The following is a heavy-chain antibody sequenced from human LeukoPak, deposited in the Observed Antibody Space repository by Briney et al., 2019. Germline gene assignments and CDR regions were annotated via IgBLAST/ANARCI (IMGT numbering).Heavy chain of an antibody. J-gene: IGHJ4*02. V-gene: IGHV3-7*01. CDR2: IKEDGSEK. CDR3: ARDYYDSRGFLVPLGY. D-gene: IGHD3-22*01. Sequence: PGGSLRLSCAASGFTFSSYSMNWVRQAPGKGLEWVANIKEDGSEKDYVDSVKGRFTISRDNAENSLYLQMNSLRGEDTAVYYCARDYYDSRGFLVPLGYWGQGALVTVSS. CDR1: GFTFSSYS.